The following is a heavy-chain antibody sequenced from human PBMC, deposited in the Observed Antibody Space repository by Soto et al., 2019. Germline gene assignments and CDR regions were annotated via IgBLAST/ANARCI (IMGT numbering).Heavy chain of an antibody. CDR2: INPATGAA. D-gene: IGHD3-3*01. V-gene: IGHV1-46*01. J-gene: IGHJ3*02. Sequence: QLHLVQSGAVVKKPGAPVTVSCSASGYPVTAYCMHWVRQAQGRGLEWMGGINPATGAAKYTQTFQGGVIMARDSTTRTVFKELSGLTAEAAADFCWAVGGGVGVAGSAAFDMWGQGTLVTVSS. CDR1: GYPVTAYC. CDR3: AVGGGVGVAGSAAFDM.